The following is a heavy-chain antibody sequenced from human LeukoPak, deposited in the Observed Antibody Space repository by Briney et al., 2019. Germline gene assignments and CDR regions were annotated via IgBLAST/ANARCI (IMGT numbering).Heavy chain of an antibody. V-gene: IGHV1-46*01. CDR3: ARENWVPPYYYFGMDV. Sequence: RASVKVSCKASGYTFTSYYIHWVRQAPGQGLEWMGIINPSGGSTTYAQKFQGRVAMTRDTSTSRVYMEVSSLRSEDTAVYYCARENWVPPYYYFGMDVWGLGTTVTVSS. CDR1: GYTFTSYY. J-gene: IGHJ6*02. D-gene: IGHD7-27*01. CDR2: INPSGGST.